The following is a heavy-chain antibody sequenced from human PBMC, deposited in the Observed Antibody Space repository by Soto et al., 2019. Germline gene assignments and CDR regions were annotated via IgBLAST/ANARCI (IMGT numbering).Heavy chain of an antibody. J-gene: IGHJ4*02. V-gene: IGHV1-69*02. Sequence: QVQLVQSGAEVKKPGSSVKVSCKASGGTFSSYTISWVRQAPGQGLEWMGRIITILGIANYAQKFKGRVTITADKSTSTAYMELSSLRSEDTAVYYCAMAQGPRMDYWGQGTLVTVSS. CDR3: AMAQGPRMDY. D-gene: IGHD2-15*01. CDR2: IITILGIA. CDR1: GGTFSSYT.